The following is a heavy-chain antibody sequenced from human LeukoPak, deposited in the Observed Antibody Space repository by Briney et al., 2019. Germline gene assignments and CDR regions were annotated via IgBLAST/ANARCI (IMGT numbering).Heavy chain of an antibody. J-gene: IGHJ4*02. CDR2: IVVGSGNT. Sequence: GTSVKVSCTASGFTFSRITMPWVRQARGQRHEWRGWIVVGSGNTNYAQSLQVRVTITRDMSTSTAYMELSSLRPLDTAIAFFAAENYFDRTVAFDYWGQRTLVTVSS. CDR3: AAENYFDRTVAFDY. D-gene: IGHD3-22*01. CDR1: GFTFSRIT. V-gene: IGHV1-58*02.